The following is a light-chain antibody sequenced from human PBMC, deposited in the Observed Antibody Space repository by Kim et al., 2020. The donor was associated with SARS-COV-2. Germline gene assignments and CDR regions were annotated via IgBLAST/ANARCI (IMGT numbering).Light chain of an antibody. J-gene: IGKJ1*01. CDR1: QSVNSMY. CDR2: GSS. V-gene: IGKV3-20*01. Sequence: IVLTQSPGTLSLSPGERATLSCRASQSVNSMYLVWYQQKPGQAPRLLIYGSSNRATGIPDRFSGSGSGTDFTLTIGSLEPEDFAVYYCQQYNNWPRTFGQGTKVDIK. CDR3: QQYNNWPRT.